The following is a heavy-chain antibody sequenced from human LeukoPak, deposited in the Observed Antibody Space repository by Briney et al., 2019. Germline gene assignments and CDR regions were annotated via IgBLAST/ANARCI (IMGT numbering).Heavy chain of an antibody. V-gene: IGHV4-38-2*02. CDR3: ARSSYYSDSSGYSYYSYYYMDV. D-gene: IGHD3-22*01. J-gene: IGHJ6*03. CDR2: IYHSGST. CDR1: GYSISSGYY. Sequence: PSETLSLTCTVSGYSISSGYYWGWIRQPPGKGLGWIGSIYHSGSTYYNPSLKSRVTISVDTSKNQFSLKLSSVTAADTAVYYCARSSYYSDSSGYSYYSYYYMDVWGKGTTVTVSS.